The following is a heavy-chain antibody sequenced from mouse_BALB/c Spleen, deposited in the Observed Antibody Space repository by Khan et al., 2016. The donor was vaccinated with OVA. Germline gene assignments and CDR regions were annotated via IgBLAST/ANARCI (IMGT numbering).Heavy chain of an antibody. CDR1: GFTFSSYG. Sequence: VQLKESGGDLVKPGGSLNLSCEASGFTFSSYGMSWLRQTPDKRLEWVATINNGGSYTYFPDSVKGRLTISRDNAKNTLYLQMSSLKSEDTAMYYCARHRFTTPTAWFAYWGQGTLVTVFA. J-gene: IGHJ3*01. CDR2: INNGGSYT. D-gene: IGHD1-2*01. V-gene: IGHV5-6*01. CDR3: ARHRFTTPTAWFAY.